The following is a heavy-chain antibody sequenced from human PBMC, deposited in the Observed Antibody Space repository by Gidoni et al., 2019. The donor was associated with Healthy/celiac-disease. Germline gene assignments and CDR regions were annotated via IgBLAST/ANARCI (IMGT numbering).Heavy chain of an antibody. CDR2: IKQDGSEK. Sequence: EVQLVESGGGLVQPGGSLRLSCAASGFTFSSYWMSWVRQAPGKGLEWVANIKQDGSEKYYVDSVKGRFTISRDNAKNSLYLQMNSLRAEDTAVYYCARDLGDYDFWSGYYNYFDYWGQGTLVTVSS. J-gene: IGHJ4*02. CDR3: ARDLGDYDFWSGYYNYFDY. D-gene: IGHD3-3*01. V-gene: IGHV3-7*01. CDR1: GFTFSSYW.